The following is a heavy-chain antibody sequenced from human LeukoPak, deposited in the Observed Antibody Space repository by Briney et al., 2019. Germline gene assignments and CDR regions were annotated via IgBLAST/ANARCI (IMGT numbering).Heavy chain of an antibody. J-gene: IGHJ4*02. CDR3: ARGGQSITGTTSWFDY. D-gene: IGHD1-7*01. Sequence: ASVKVSCKSSGYTFTGYYMHWVRQAPGQGLAWMGWINPNSGGTNYAQKFQGRVTMTRDTSISTAYMELSRLRSDDTAVYYCARGGQSITGTTSWFDYWGQGTLVTVSS. CDR2: INPNSGGT. V-gene: IGHV1-2*02. CDR1: GYTFTGYY.